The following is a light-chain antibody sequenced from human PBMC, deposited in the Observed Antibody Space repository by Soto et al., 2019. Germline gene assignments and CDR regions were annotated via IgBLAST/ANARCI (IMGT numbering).Light chain of an antibody. J-gene: IGKJ1*01. V-gene: IGKV1-5*03. Sequence: DIQMTQSPSTLSASEGDRVTISCRASQSVSIWLAWYQQKPGRAPKLLIYKSSILESGVPSRFSGSGSGTEFTLNISSLQPDDFATYYCQQFNTSPWTFGQGTKVDIK. CDR2: KSS. CDR1: QSVSIW. CDR3: QQFNTSPWT.